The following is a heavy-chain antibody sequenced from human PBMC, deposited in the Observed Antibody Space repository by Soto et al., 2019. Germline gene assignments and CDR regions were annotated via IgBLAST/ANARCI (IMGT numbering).Heavy chain of an antibody. J-gene: IGHJ4*02. CDR2: IIPIFGTA. Sequence: GASVKVSCKASGGTFSSYAISWVRQAPGQGLEWMGGIIPIFGTANYAQKFQGRVTITADESTSTAYMELSSPRSEDTAVYYCADQGYCSGGSCYFGWGQGTLVTVSS. CDR1: GGTFSSYA. CDR3: ADQGYCSGGSCYFG. V-gene: IGHV1-69*13. D-gene: IGHD2-15*01.